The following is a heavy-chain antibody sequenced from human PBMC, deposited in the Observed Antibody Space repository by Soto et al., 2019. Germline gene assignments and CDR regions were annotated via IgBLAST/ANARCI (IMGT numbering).Heavy chain of an antibody. V-gene: IGHV4-34*01. D-gene: IGHD3-10*01. Sequence: SETLSLTCAVYGGSFSGYYWSWIRQPPGKGLEWIGEINHSGSTNYNPSLKSRVTISVDMSKNQFSLKLSSVTAADTAVYYCARHRRGLFGYWGQGTLVTVSS. CDR1: GGSFSGYY. CDR2: INHSGST. CDR3: ARHRRGLFGY. J-gene: IGHJ4*02.